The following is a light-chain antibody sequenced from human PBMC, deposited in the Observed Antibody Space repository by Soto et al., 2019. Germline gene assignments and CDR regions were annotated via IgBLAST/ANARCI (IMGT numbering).Light chain of an antibody. CDR2: TAS. V-gene: IGKV1-39*01. Sequence: DIQMTQSPSSLSASVGDRVTITCRASQGIRNDLSWYQQKPGKAPNLLMYTASNLQSGVPSRFSGSGPGQDLNLPISTIQTEDFPNYYCKHSYSTPISFGQGTRVELK. J-gene: IGKJ5*01. CDR1: QGIRND. CDR3: KHSYSTPIS.